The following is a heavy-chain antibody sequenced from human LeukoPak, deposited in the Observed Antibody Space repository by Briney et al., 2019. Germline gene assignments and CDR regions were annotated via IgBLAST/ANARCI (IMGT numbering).Heavy chain of an antibody. CDR3: ASSVLRRGDY. Sequence: ETLSLTCAVYGGSFSGYYWSWIRQPPGKGLEWIGEINHSGSTNYNPSLKSRVTISVDTSKNQFSLKLSSVTAADTAVYYCASSVLRRGDYWGQGTLVTVSS. J-gene: IGHJ4*02. V-gene: IGHV4-34*01. CDR2: INHSGST. CDR1: GGSFSGYY. D-gene: IGHD3-16*01.